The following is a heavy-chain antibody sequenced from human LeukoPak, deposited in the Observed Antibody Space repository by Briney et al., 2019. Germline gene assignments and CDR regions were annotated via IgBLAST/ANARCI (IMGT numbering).Heavy chain of an antibody. J-gene: IGHJ4*02. V-gene: IGHV7-4-1*02. CDR2: INTNTGNP. Sequence: ASVKVSCKASGYTFTSYAMNWVRQAPGQGLEWMGWINTNTGNPTYAQGFTGRFVFSLDTSVSTAYLQISSLKAEDTAVYYCARDYSYYDSSGYYHWGQGTLVTVSS. CDR1: GYTFTSYA. CDR3: ARDYSYYDSSGYYH. D-gene: IGHD3-22*01.